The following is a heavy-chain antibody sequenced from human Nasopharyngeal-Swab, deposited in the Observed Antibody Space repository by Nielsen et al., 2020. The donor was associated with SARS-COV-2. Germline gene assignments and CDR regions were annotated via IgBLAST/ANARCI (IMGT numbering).Heavy chain of an antibody. V-gene: IGHV1-2*02. CDR2: INPNSGGT. Sequence: ASVKVSCKASGYTFTGYYMHWVRQAPGQGLEWMGWINPNSGGTNYAQKFQGRVTMTRDTSISAAYMELSRLRSDDTAVYYCARVGQQLGYNWFDPWGQGTLVTVSS. D-gene: IGHD6-13*01. CDR3: ARVGQQLGYNWFDP. J-gene: IGHJ5*02. CDR1: GYTFTGYY.